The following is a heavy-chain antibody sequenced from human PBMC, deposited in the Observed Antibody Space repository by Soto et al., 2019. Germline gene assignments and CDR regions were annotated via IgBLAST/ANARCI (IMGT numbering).Heavy chain of an antibody. D-gene: IGHD3-3*01. Sequence: ASVKVSCKASGYTFTSYAMHCVRQAPGQRLEWMGWINAGNGNTKYSQKFQGRVTITRDTSASTAYMELSSLRSEDTAVYYCARDLTPVRYYDFWSGYYDYWGQGTLVTVSS. CDR1: GYTFTSYA. CDR2: INAGNGNT. CDR3: ARDLTPVRYYDFWSGYYDY. J-gene: IGHJ4*02. V-gene: IGHV1-3*01.